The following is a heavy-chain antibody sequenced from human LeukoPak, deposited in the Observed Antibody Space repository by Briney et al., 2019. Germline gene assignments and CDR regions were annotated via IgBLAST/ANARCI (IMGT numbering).Heavy chain of an antibody. CDR2: ISSSSSYI. V-gene: IGHV3-21*01. D-gene: IGHD3-3*01. J-gene: IGHJ4*02. Sequence: RGSLRLSCVASGFTFSRYSMNWVRQAPGKGLEWVSSISSSSSYIYYADSVKGRFTISRDNAKNSLYLQMNSLRAEDTAVYYCARVPDDFWSGYFVDYWGQGTLVTVSS. CDR1: GFTFSRYS. CDR3: ARVPDDFWSGYFVDY.